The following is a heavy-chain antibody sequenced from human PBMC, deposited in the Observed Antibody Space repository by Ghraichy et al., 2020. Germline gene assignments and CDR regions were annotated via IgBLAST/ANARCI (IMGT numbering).Heavy chain of an antibody. CDR1: GFTFSSYW. CDR2: INTDGSST. Sequence: GGSLRLSCAASGFTFSSYWIHWVRQAPGKGLVWVSHINTDGSSTSYADSVKGRFTISRDNAKNTLFLQMNSLRADDTAVYYCARGRWMDVWGQETTVTVFS. V-gene: IGHV3-74*01. D-gene: IGHD4-23*01. CDR3: ARGRWMDV. J-gene: IGHJ6*02.